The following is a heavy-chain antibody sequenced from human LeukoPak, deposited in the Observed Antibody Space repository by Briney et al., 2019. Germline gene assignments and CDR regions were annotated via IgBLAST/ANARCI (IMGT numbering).Heavy chain of an antibody. CDR2: IYYSGST. D-gene: IGHD6-25*01. CDR1: GGSINSKY. CDR3: ARDGDSGGWFDF. V-gene: IGHV4-59*01. J-gene: IGHJ4*02. Sequence: SETLSLTCTVSGGSINSKYWSWIRQPPGKGLGWVGYIYYSGSTKYNPSLHRRATISLDTSNNQIFLNLTSVTAAYTAVYYCARDGDSGGWFDFWGQGALVTLSS.